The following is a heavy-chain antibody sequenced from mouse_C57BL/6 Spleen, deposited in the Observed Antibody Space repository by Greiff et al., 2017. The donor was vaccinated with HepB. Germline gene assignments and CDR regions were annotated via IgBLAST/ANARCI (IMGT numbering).Heavy chain of an antibody. Sequence: EVKLQESGPELVKPGASVKISCKASGYSFTDYNMNWVKQSNGKSLEWIGVINPNYGTTSYNQKFKGKATLTVDQSSSTAYMQLNSLTSEDSAVYYCARSDYYGSSLYWYFDVWGTGTTVTVSS. J-gene: IGHJ1*03. D-gene: IGHD1-1*01. CDR1: GYSFTDYN. V-gene: IGHV1-39*01. CDR3: ARSDYYGSSLYWYFDV. CDR2: INPNYGTT.